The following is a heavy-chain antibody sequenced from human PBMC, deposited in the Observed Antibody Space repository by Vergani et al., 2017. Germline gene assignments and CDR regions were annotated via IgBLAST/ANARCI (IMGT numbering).Heavy chain of an antibody. D-gene: IGHD3-10*01. CDR1: DSSIMTNPY. CDR3: ARHRGSGGFFPSSYYYGMDV. Sequence: QVQLQESGPGLVKPSETLTLTCDVSDSSIMTNPYWGWFRQSPGKGLEWIWCIDHSGDTHYNSSLKSRVSISIVSISKFSLSLTVVTVADTAIYYSARHRGSGGFFPSSYYYGMDVWGHGTTVTVSS. V-gene: IGHV4-38-2*01. J-gene: IGHJ6*02. CDR2: IDHSGDT.